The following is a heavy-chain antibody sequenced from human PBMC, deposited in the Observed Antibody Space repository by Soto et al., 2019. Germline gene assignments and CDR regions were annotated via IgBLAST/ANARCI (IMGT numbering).Heavy chain of an antibody. Sequence: EVQLVESGGGLVQPGGSLRLTCTASGFTFSSSWMAWVRQAPGKGREWLGNIKQDGSEVSYLDSVRGRFTISRDSAWKSLYLQVNSLRAEDTAVYYCAGIQNNWFDPWGQGTLVAVSS. J-gene: IGHJ5*02. CDR2: IKQDGSEV. CDR3: AGIQNNWFDP. V-gene: IGHV3-7*01. CDR1: GFTFSSSW.